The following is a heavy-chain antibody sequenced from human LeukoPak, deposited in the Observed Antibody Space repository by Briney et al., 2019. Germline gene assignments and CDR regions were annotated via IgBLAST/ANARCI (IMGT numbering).Heavy chain of an antibody. CDR3: AARITMIVVENAFDI. CDR1: GGSISSGGYY. CDR2: IYYSGST. Sequence: SQTLSLTCTVSGGSISSGGYYWSWIRQHPGKGLEWIGYIYYSGSTYYNPSLKSRVTISVDTSKNQFSLKLSSVTAADTAVYYCAARITMIVVENAFDIWGQWTMVTVSS. D-gene: IGHD3-22*01. V-gene: IGHV4-31*03. J-gene: IGHJ3*02.